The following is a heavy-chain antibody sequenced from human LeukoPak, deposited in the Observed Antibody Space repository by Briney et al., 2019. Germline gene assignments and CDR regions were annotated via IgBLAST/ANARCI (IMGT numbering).Heavy chain of an antibody. J-gene: IGHJ4*02. CDR2: IWNNETNK. Sequence: GGSLRLSCAASGFNFRSSSMHWVRQAPGKGLEWVAVIWNNETNKYYADSVKGRCTISRDNAKNTLYLQMNSLRAEDTAVYYCARGRDGYNWIDYWGQGTLVTVSS. V-gene: IGHV3-33*08. D-gene: IGHD5-24*01. CDR1: GFNFRSSS. CDR3: ARGRDGYNWIDY.